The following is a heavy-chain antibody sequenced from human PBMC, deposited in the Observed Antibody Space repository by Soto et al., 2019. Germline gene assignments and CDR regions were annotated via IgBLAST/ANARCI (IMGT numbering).Heavy chain of an antibody. CDR1: GGTFRSYY. CDR3: TRGYSRDDAFDI. CDR2: INPSDGRT. J-gene: IGHJ3*02. Sequence: AXVKVSCKASGGTFRSYYMHWVRQAPGQGLEWMGIINPSDGRTSNPQKFQGRVTMTRDTSTSTVYMELSSLRSEDTAVYYCTRGYSRDDAFDIWGQGTMVTVSS. D-gene: IGHD6-13*01. V-gene: IGHV1-46*03.